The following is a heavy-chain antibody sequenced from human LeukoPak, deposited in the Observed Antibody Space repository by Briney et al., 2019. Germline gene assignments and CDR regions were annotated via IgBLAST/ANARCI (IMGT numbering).Heavy chain of an antibody. CDR2: IGWDSDSK. J-gene: IGHJ4*02. V-gene: IGHV3-43*01. Sequence: GGSLRLSCAASRFTFSVHYMHWVRQVPGKGLEWVSVIGWDSDSKYYLESVKGRFTISRDNSKNSLYLQMNSLRTEDTTFYYCAKDRSRSYSSFDSWGQETLVTVSS. CDR1: RFTFSVHY. D-gene: IGHD6-19*01. CDR3: AKDRSRSYSSFDS.